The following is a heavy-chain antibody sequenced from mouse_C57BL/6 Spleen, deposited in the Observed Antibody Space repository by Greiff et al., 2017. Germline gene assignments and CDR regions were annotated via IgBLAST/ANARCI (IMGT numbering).Heavy chain of an antibody. CDR2: IDPSDSYT. V-gene: IGHV1-69*01. D-gene: IGHD1-1*02. J-gene: IGHJ1*03. CDR3: ARFGGPWYFDV. Sequence: QVQLQQPGAELVMPGASVKLSCKASGYTFTSYWMHWVKQRPGQGLEWIGEIDPSDSYTNYNQKFKGKSTLTVDKSSSTAYMQLSSLTSEDSAVYYCARFGGPWYFDVWGTGTTVTVAS. CDR1: GYTFTSYW.